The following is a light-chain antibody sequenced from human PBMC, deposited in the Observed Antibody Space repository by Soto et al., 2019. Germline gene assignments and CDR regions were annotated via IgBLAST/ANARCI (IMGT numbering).Light chain of an antibody. CDR2: GVS. CDR3: SSHTISSALQD. CDR1: ISDFVVYNY. V-gene: IGLV2-14*01. Sequence: QSVLTPPASVSGSPGQSITNSCTGTISDFVVYNYVSWYIQHPGNAPKLMIYGVSNRPSGVSNRFPGSKSGNTASLTISGLQADDEADYYCSSHTISSALQDFGTGTKVTVL. J-gene: IGLJ1*01.